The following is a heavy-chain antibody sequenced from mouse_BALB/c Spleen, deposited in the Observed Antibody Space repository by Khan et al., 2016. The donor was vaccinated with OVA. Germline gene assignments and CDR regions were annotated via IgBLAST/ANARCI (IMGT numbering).Heavy chain of an antibody. CDR2: IDPYDSET. V-gene: IGHV1-52*01. CDR1: GYTFTSYW. J-gene: IGHJ3*01. Sequence: QVQLQQPGTELVRPGTSVKLSCKASGYTFTSYWMNWIKQRPEQGLEWIGRIDPYDSETHYNQKLKDKATLTVDKSSNTAYMQLTSLTSEDSAVYYCARNPFAYWCQGTLVTVAA. CDR3: ARNPFAY.